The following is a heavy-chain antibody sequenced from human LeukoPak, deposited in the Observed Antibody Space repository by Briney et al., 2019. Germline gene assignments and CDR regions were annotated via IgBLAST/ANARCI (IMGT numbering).Heavy chain of an antibody. CDR3: ARDGGRVGIAVAGSPPDY. CDR2: IIPIFGTA. Sequence: SVTVSCKASGGTSSSYAISWVRQAPGQGLEWMGGIIPIFGTANYAQKFQGRVTITADESTSTAYMELSSLRSEDTAVYYCARDGGRVGIAVAGSPPDYWGQGTLVTVSS. CDR1: GGTSSSYA. D-gene: IGHD6-19*01. J-gene: IGHJ4*02. V-gene: IGHV1-69*01.